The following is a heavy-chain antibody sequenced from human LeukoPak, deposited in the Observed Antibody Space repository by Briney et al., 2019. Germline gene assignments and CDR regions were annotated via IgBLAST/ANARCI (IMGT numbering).Heavy chain of an antibody. CDR1: GFTVSSNY. J-gene: IGHJ4*02. CDR2: IYSGGST. CDR3: ARAPLDSSGYYFFDY. D-gene: IGHD3-22*01. V-gene: IGHV3-53*01. Sequence: GGSLRLSCAASGFTVSSNYMSWVRQAPGKGLEWVSVIYSGGSTYYADSVKGRFTISRDNSKNTLYLQKNSLRAEDTAVYYCARAPLDSSGYYFFDYWGQGTLVTVSS.